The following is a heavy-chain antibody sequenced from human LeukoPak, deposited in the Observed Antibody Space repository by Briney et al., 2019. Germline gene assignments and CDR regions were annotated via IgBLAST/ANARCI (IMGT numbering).Heavy chain of an antibody. V-gene: IGHV3-66*01. Sequence: GGSLRLSCAASGFSVSRNYMTWVRQAPGKGLEWVSLFYSGGSTYYADSVKGRFTISRDNSKNTLYLQMNSLRAEDTAVYYCARSSNSGSYWFDYWGQGTLVTVSS. D-gene: IGHD1-26*01. J-gene: IGHJ4*02. CDR1: GFSVSRNY. CDR3: ARSSNSGSYWFDY. CDR2: FYSGGST.